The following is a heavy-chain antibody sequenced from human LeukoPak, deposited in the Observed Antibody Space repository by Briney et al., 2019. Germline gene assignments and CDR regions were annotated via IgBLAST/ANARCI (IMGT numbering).Heavy chain of an antibody. CDR1: GXIFSDYY. Sequence: GGSLRLSCAASGXIFSDYYVSWIRQAPGKGLECVSHISSSSSLTDYTDSVKGRFTISRDNAKSSLYLQMNSLRAEDTAVYYCARAVGSSGRVYYFAYWGQGTLVTVSS. V-gene: IGHV3-11*06. CDR3: ARAVGSSGRVYYFAY. D-gene: IGHD6-19*01. J-gene: IGHJ4*02. CDR2: ISSSSSLT.